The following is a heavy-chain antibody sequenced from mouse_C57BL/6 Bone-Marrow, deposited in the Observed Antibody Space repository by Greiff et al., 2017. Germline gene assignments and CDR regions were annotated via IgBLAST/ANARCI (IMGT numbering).Heavy chain of an antibody. Sequence: VHLVESGAELARPGASVKLSCKASGYTFTSYGISWVKQRTGQGLEWIGEIYPRSGNTYYNEKFKGKATLTADKSSSTAYMELRSLTSEDSAVYFCARIPYYYGSGFAYWGQGTLVTVSA. CDR1: GYTFTSYG. J-gene: IGHJ3*01. D-gene: IGHD1-1*01. CDR2: IYPRSGNT. V-gene: IGHV1-81*01. CDR3: ARIPYYYGSGFAY.